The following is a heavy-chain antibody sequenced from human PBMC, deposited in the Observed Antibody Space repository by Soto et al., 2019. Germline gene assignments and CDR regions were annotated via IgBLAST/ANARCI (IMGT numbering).Heavy chain of an antibody. CDR2: INHSGST. J-gene: IGHJ2*01. CDR3: ARGEYCGGDCYQYLTWYFDL. V-gene: IGHV4-34*01. D-gene: IGHD2-21*02. Sequence: QVQLQQWGAGLLKPSETLSLTCAVYGGSFSGYYWSWIRQPPGKGLEWIGEINHSGSTNYNPSLKSRVAISVDTSKNQFAVKLSAVTAADTAVYYCARGEYCGGDCYQYLTWYFDLWGRGTLVTVSS. CDR1: GGSFSGYY.